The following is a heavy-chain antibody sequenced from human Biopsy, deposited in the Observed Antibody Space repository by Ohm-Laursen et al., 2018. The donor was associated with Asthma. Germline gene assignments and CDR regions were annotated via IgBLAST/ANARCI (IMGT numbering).Heavy chain of an antibody. Sequence: SLRLSCAASGFTFTDYWMHWVRQAPGKGLVWVSRINVEGTTTNYADSVKGRFTISRDYSKNTLYLQMHSLRAEDTAVYYCARGGSSNWSHYYFDYWGQGTLVTVSS. V-gene: IGHV3-74*01. J-gene: IGHJ4*02. CDR1: GFTFTDYW. CDR3: ARGGSSNWSHYYFDY. CDR2: INVEGTTT. D-gene: IGHD2-2*01.